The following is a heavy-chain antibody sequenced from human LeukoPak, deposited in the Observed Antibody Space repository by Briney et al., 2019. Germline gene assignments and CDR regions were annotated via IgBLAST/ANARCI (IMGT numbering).Heavy chain of an antibody. J-gene: IGHJ4*02. Sequence: GGSLRLSCAASGFSFSIYAVSWVRRAPGKGLEWVSAISGSGRSTYYADSVKGRFTISRDNAQNSLYLHMNSLRAEDTAVYYCAGTYSSSSRVFDYWGQGTLVTVSS. CDR1: GFSFSIYA. D-gene: IGHD6-6*01. V-gene: IGHV3-23*01. CDR3: AGTYSSSSRVFDY. CDR2: ISGSGRST.